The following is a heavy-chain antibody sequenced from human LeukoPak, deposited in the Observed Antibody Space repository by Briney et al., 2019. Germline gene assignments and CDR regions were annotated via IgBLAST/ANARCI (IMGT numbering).Heavy chain of an antibody. Sequence: PSETLSLTCTVSGGSISSSSYYWGWIRQPPGKGLEWIGSIYYSGSTYYNPSLKSRVTISVDTSKNQFSLKLSSVTAADTAVYYCAITGGGYSYGYVYNWFDPWGQGTLVTVSS. V-gene: IGHV4-39*07. D-gene: IGHD5-18*01. CDR1: GGSISSSSYY. CDR3: AITGGGYSYGYVYNWFDP. J-gene: IGHJ5*02. CDR2: IYYSGST.